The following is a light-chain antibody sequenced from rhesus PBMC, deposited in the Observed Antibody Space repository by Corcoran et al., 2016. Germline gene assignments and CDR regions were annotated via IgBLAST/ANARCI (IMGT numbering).Light chain of an antibody. J-gene: IGKJ2*01. V-gene: IGKV1-33*02. CDR2: AAS. CDR3: QQHNSYPPS. CDR1: QGISSW. Sequence: DIQMTQSPSSLSASVGDRVTITCQASQGISSWLAWYQQQPGKAPKLLIYAASSLQSGVPSRFSGSGSGTDVTITISSLQPEDFATYYCQQHNSYPPSLGQGTKVEIK.